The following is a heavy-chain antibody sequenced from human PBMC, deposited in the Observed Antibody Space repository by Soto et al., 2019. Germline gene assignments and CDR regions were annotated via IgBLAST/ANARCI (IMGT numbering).Heavy chain of an antibody. D-gene: IGHD3-9*01. CDR2: FDPEDGET. CDR3: ATASPVDLRYFDWLSSTLDY. J-gene: IGHJ4*02. V-gene: IGHV1-24*01. CDR1: GYTLTELS. Sequence: ASVKVSCKVSGYTLTELSMHWVRQAPGKGLEWMGGFDPEDGETIYAQKFQGRVTMTEDTSTDTAYMELSSLRSEDTAVYYCATASPVDLRYFDWLSSTLDYWGQGTLVTVSS.